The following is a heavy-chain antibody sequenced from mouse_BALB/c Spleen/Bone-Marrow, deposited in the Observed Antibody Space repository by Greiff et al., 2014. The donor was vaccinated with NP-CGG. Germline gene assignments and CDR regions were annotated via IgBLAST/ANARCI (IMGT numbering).Heavy chain of an antibody. CDR1: GFTFTDYY. CDR3: AREGVYYGNPYWYFDV. CDR2: IRNKANGYTT. V-gene: IGHV7-3*02. D-gene: IGHD2-1*01. Sequence: VQLKESGGGLVQPGGSLRLSCATSGFTFTDYYMSWVRQPPGKALEWLGFIRNKANGYTTEYSASVEGRFTISRDNSQSILYLQMNTLRAEDSATYYCAREGVYYGNPYWYFDVWGAGTTVTVSS. J-gene: IGHJ1*01.